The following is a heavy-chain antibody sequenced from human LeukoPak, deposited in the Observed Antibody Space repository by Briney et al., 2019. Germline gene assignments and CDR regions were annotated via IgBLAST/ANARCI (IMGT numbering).Heavy chain of an antibody. D-gene: IGHD6-13*01. V-gene: IGHV1-58*02. CDR3: ARVYASSHWFDP. Sequence: SVKVSCKASGFTFTSSAMQWVRQARGQRLEWIGWIVVGSGNTDYAQKFQERVTITRDMSTSTAYMELSRLRSDDTAVYYCARVYASSHWFDPWGQGTLVTVSS. CDR1: GFTFTSSA. J-gene: IGHJ5*02. CDR2: IVVGSGNT.